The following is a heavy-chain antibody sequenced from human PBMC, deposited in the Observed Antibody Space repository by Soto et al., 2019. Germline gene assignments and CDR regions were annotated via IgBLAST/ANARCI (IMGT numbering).Heavy chain of an antibody. D-gene: IGHD6-6*01. J-gene: IGHJ2*01. CDR3: ARRPIAAWNWNFDL. CDR1: GGSISSGSYY. V-gene: IGHV4-39*01. Sequence: SETLSLTCTVSGGSISSGSYYWDWIRQPPGKGLEWIGGIYYSGSTYYNPSLKSRVTISVDTSNNQFSLKLSSVTAADTAVYYCARRPIAAWNWNFDLWGRGTLVTVS. CDR2: IYYSGST.